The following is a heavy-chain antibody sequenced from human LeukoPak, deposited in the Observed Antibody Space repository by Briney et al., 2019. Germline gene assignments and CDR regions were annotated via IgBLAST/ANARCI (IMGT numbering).Heavy chain of an antibody. CDR2: TYYRSKWYN. Sequence: SQTLSLTCAISGDSVSSNSAAWNWIRQSPSRGLEWLGRTYYRSKWYNDYAVSVKSRITINPDTSKNQFSLQLNSVTPEDTAVYYCARGPGIAVAGIYYYYYYMDVWGKGTTVTVSS. CDR1: GDSVSSNSAA. V-gene: IGHV6-1*01. D-gene: IGHD6-19*01. CDR3: ARGPGIAVAGIYYYYYYMDV. J-gene: IGHJ6*03.